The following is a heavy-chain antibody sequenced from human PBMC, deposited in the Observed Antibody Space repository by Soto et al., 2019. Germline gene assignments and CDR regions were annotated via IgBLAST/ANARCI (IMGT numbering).Heavy chain of an antibody. CDR3: CVWRSYCYAFDI. D-gene: IGHD3-16*01. J-gene: IGHJ3*02. CDR1: GDSISSRDSY. V-gene: IGHV4-39*03. Sequence: SETLSRTCTVSGDSISSRDSYWGWIGQPPGKGLEWIGSFHYSGSTYYNPSLKSRVTISVDTSKNQLSLRVTSVTAADTAVYHCCVWRSYCYAFDIWRQGTMVPV. CDR2: FHYSGST.